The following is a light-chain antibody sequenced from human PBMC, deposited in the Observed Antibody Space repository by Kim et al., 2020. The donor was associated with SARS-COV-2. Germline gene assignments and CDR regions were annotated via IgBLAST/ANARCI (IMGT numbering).Light chain of an antibody. CDR2: RAS. CDR3: QQYNDGPPDT. Sequence: APPGTTATPPCRASRSVKSDSAWNQRNPGQAPRLLIYRASTRATGVPDRFSGSGSGTVFTLTISSLQSEDFAVYYCQQYNDGPPDTFGQGTKLEI. J-gene: IGKJ2*01. V-gene: IGKV3-15*01. CDR1: RSVKSD.